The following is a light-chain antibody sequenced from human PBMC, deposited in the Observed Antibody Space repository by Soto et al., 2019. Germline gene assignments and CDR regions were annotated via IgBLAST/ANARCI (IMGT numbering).Light chain of an antibody. Sequence: EVVMTQSPATLPVSPGEGGSLSCRASQSIGSNLAWYQQKPGRAPRLLIYGASTRATGIPARFSGSGSGTDFTLTISSLQSEDFAVYYCQQHNNWPITFGGGTKVEIK. CDR2: GAS. J-gene: IGKJ4*01. CDR3: QQHNNWPIT. V-gene: IGKV3-15*01. CDR1: QSIGSN.